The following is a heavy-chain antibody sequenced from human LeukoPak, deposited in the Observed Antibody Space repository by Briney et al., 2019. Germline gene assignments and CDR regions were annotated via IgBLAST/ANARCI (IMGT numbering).Heavy chain of an antibody. CDR2: INPNSGGT. J-gene: IGHJ6*02. V-gene: IGHV1-2*02. CDR1: GYTCAGYY. D-gene: IGHD2-2*01. Sequence: ASVKVSCKASGYTCAGYYMHWVRQAPGQGLEWMGWINPNSGGTNYAQKFQGRVTMTRDTSTSTVYMELSSLRSEDTAVYYCARDYGSTSKYYYYGVDVWGQGTTVTVSS. CDR3: ARDYGSTSKYYYYGVDV.